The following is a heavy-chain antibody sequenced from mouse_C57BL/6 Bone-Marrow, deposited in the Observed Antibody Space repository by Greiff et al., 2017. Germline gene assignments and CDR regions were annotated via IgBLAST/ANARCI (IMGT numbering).Heavy chain of an antibody. D-gene: IGHD2-4*01. CDR2: IDPEDGDT. J-gene: IGHJ2*01. Sequence: VQLQQSGAELVRPGASVKLSCTASGFTITDYYMHWVKQRPEQGLEWIGRIDPEDGDTEYDPKFQGPATMTADTSSNTACLQLSSVTSEDTAVYYCTTLIANFDDWGQGTTLTVSS. CDR1: GFTITDYY. V-gene: IGHV14-1*01. CDR3: TTLIANFDD.